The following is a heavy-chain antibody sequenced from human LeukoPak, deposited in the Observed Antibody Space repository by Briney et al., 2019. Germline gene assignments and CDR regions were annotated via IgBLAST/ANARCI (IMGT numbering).Heavy chain of an antibody. CDR1: GGSISSSSYY. CDR3: ARQEYVGGPDY. Sequence: PSETLSLTCTVSGGSISSSSYYWGWIRQPPGKGLEWIGSIYYGGSTYYNPSLKSRVTISVDTSKNQFSLKLSSVTAADTAVYYCARQEYVGGPDYWGQGTLVTVSS. CDR2: IYYGGST. D-gene: IGHD3-16*01. V-gene: IGHV4-39*01. J-gene: IGHJ4*02.